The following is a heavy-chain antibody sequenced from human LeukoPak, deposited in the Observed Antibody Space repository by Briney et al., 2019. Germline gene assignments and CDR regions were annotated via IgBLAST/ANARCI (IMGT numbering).Heavy chain of an antibody. V-gene: IGHV4-4*02. CDR1: GFTFSSYGM. D-gene: IGHD5-12*01. J-gene: IGHJ4*02. Sequence: GSLRLSCAASGFTFSSYGMSWVRQAPGKGLEWIGEIYHSGSTNYNPSLKSRVTISVDTSKNQFSLKLNSVTAADTAVYYCARVSGYDWESFYDYWGQGTLVTVSS. CDR2: IYHSGST. CDR3: ARVSGYDWESFYDY.